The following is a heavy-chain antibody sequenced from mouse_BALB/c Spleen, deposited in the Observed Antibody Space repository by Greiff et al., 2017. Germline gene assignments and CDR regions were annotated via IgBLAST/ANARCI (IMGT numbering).Heavy chain of an antibody. CDR2: ISSGGSYT. Sequence: EVNLVESGGDLVKPGGSLKLSCAASGFTFSSYGMSWVRQTPDKRLEWVATISSGGSYTYYPDSVKGRFTISRDNAKNTLYLQMSSLKSEDTAMYYCARHDYDGFDYWGQGTTLTVSS. CDR1: GFTFSSYG. J-gene: IGHJ2*01. V-gene: IGHV5-6*01. D-gene: IGHD2-4*01. CDR3: ARHDYDGFDY.